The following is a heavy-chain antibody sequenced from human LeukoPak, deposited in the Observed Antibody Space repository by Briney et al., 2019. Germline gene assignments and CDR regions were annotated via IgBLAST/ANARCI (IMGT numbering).Heavy chain of an antibody. J-gene: IGHJ4*02. CDR1: GGSISSGDYY. D-gene: IGHD7-27*01. CDR3: ARADGNWGSPPDY. Sequence: SQTLSLTCTVSGGSISSGDYYWGWIRQPPGKGLEWIGYIYYSGSTYCNPSLKSRVTISVDTSKNQFSLKLSSVTAADTAVYYCARADGNWGSPPDYWGQGTLVTVSS. V-gene: IGHV4-30-4*08. CDR2: IYYSGST.